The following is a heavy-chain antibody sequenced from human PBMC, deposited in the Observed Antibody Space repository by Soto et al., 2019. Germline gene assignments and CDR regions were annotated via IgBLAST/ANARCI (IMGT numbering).Heavy chain of an antibody. CDR3: AREVSTVRGVIINRWFDP. V-gene: IGHV1-18*01. D-gene: IGHD3-10*01. CDR1: GYTFTSYG. Sequence: ASVKVSCKASGYTFTSYGISWVRQAPGQGLEWMGWISAYNGNTNYAQKLQGRVTMTTDTSTSTAYMELRSLRSDDTAVYYCAREVSTVRGVIINRWFDPWGQGTLVTVSS. J-gene: IGHJ5*02. CDR2: ISAYNGNT.